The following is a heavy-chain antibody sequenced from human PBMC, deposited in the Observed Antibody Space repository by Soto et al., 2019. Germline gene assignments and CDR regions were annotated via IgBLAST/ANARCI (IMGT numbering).Heavy chain of an antibody. D-gene: IGHD3-22*01. V-gene: IGHV5-51*01. J-gene: IGHJ6*02. Sequence: GESLKISCKGSGYSFTNYWIGWVRQMPGKGLEWMGIIYPGDSDTRYSPSFQGQVTISADKSISTAYLQWSSLKASDTAMYYCARMLMYYYEGMDVWGQGTTVTVSS. CDR3: ARMLMYYYEGMDV. CDR1: GYSFTNYW. CDR2: IYPGDSDT.